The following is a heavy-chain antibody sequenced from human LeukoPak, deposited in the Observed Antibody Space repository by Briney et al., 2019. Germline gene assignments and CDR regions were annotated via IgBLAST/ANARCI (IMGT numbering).Heavy chain of an antibody. Sequence: SETLSLTCAVYGGSFSGYYWSWIRQPPGKGLEWIGEINHSGSTNYNPSLKSRVTISVDTSKNQFSLKLSSVTAADTAVYYCARGDCSGGSCYSDYGMDVWGQGTTVTVSS. V-gene: IGHV4-34*01. CDR3: ARGDCSGGSCYSDYGMDV. CDR1: GGSFSGYY. J-gene: IGHJ6*02. D-gene: IGHD2-15*01. CDR2: INHSGST.